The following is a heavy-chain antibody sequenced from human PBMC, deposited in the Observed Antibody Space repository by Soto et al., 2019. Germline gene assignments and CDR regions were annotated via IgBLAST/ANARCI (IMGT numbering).Heavy chain of an antibody. D-gene: IGHD6-13*01. CDR1: GFDFTDHY. J-gene: IGHJ4*02. CDR3: ARVSAYSSSWTGYFDY. V-gene: IGHV1-46*01. Sequence: ASVKVSCKASGFDFTDHYIHWVRQAPGQGLEWMGIISPDGGSTRYSKKFQARITMTTDTSTSTAYMELRSLRSDDTAVYYCARVSAYSSSWTGYFDYWGQGTMVTVSS. CDR2: ISPDGGST.